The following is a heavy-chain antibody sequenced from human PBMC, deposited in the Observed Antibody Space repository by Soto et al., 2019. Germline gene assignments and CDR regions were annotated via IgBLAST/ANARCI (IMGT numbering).Heavy chain of an antibody. V-gene: IGHV3-74*01. CDR1: GFTFSSYW. D-gene: IGHD1-26*01. CDR2: INSDGSST. Sequence: LRLSCAASGFTFSSYWMHWVRQAPGKGLVWVSRINSDGSSTSYADSVKGRFTISRDNAKNTLYLQMNSLRAEDTAVYYCARFLVSVGYSGSSLYYYGMDVWGQRTSVTVSS. J-gene: IGHJ6*02. CDR3: ARFLVSVGYSGSSLYYYGMDV.